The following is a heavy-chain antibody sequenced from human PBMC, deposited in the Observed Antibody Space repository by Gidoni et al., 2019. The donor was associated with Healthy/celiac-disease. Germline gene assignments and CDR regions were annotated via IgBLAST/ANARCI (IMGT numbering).Heavy chain of an antibody. J-gene: IGHJ4*02. V-gene: IGHV3-15*01. D-gene: IGHD2-15*01. Sequence: EVQLVESGGGLGKPGGSIRLSCSASGFTFSNAWMSWFRQAPGKGLEWVGRSKSKTDGGTTDYAAPVKGRFTISRYDSKNTLYLQMNSLKTEDTAVYYCTTDGNDYWGQGTLVTVSS. CDR3: TTDGNDY. CDR1: GFTFSNAW. CDR2: SKSKTDGGTT.